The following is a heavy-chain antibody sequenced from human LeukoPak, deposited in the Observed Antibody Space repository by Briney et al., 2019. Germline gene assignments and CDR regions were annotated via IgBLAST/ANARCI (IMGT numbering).Heavy chain of an antibody. D-gene: IGHD3-3*01. Sequence: KPSETLSLTCTVSGGSISSYYWSWIRQPPGKGLEWIGYIYYSGSTNYNPSLKSRVTISVDTSKNQFYLKLSSVTTADTAVYYCARATIFGVVSDAFDIWGQGTMVTVSS. CDR2: IYYSGST. CDR3: ARATIFGVVSDAFDI. CDR1: GGSISSYY. V-gene: IGHV4-59*01. J-gene: IGHJ3*02.